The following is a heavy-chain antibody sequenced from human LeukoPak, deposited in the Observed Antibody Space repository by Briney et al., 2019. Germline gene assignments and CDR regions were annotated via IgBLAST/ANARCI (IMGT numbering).Heavy chain of an antibody. Sequence: GGSLRLSRAASGFTFSNYGMCWVRQAPGKGLEGVSLISGDGGNTYYPDSVKGRFTISRDNSKNTVYLQMNSLRAEDTAVYYCARDDYGDLAGGCHYWGQGTLVTVSS. CDR2: ISGDGGNT. J-gene: IGHJ4*02. CDR3: ARDDYGDLAGGCHY. V-gene: IGHV3-23*01. D-gene: IGHD4-17*01. CDR1: GFTFSNYG.